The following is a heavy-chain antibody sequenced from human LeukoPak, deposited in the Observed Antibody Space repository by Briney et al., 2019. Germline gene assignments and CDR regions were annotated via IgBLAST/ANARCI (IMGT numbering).Heavy chain of an antibody. D-gene: IGHD3-22*01. CDR2: IRYDGSNK. CDR1: GFTFSSYG. V-gene: IGHV3-30*02. CDR3: AKLSGSGYYDSSGYYPHFDY. J-gene: IGHJ4*02. Sequence: GGSLRLSCAASGFTFSSYGMHWVRQGPGKGLEWVAFIRYDGSNKYYADSVKGRFTISRDNSKNTLYLQMNSLRAEDTAVYYCAKLSGSGYYDSSGYYPHFDYWGQGTLVTVSS.